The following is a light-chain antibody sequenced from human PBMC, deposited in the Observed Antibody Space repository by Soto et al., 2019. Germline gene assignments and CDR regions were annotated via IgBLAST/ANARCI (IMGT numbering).Light chain of an antibody. CDR2: AAS. CDR3: QQYNNWPRT. V-gene: IGKV3-15*01. Sequence: EIETTQSPATLSVSPGGRATISCRASQSISSTLAWYQQKPGKAPRLLIYAASTRPTGIPSRFSGSGSGTEFTLTISSLQSEDFAVYFCQQYNNWPRTFGQGTKVDI. J-gene: IGKJ1*01. CDR1: QSISST.